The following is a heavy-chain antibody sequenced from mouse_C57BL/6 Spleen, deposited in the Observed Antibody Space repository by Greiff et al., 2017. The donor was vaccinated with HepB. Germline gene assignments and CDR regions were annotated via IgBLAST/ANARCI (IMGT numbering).Heavy chain of an antibody. V-gene: IGHV5-12*01. CDR2: ISNGGGST. CDR3: ARGGNYGSSYFDY. Sequence: EVQLVESGGGLVQPGGSLKLSCAASGFTFSDYYMYWVRQTPEKRLEWVAYISNGGGSTYYPDTVKGRFTISRDNAKNTLYLQMSRLKSEDTAMYYCARGGNYGSSYFDYWGQGTTLTVSS. CDR1: GFTFSDYY. J-gene: IGHJ2*01. D-gene: IGHD1-1*01.